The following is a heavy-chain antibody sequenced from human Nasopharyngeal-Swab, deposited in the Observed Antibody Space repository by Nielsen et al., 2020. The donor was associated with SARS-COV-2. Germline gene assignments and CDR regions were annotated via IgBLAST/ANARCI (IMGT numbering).Heavy chain of an antibody. CDR2: ISGGGASE. CDR3: ARDPDWYWYAIDS. CDR1: GFTFTSYA. D-gene: IGHD2-8*02. J-gene: IGHJ4*02. V-gene: IGHV3-23*01. Sequence: GESLKISCAASGFTFTSYAMTWVRQAPGKGLEWVSSISGGGASEDYADSVKGRFTISRDYSKKMLYLQMNSLRAADTAVYYCARDPDWYWYAIDSWGQGTLVTVSS.